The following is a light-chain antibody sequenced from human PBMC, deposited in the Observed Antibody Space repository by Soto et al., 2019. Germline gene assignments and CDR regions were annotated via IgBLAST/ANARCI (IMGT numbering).Light chain of an antibody. CDR3: QQYGSSSYT. V-gene: IGKV3-20*01. J-gene: IGKJ2*01. CDR2: GAS. CDR1: QSVSSSY. Sequence: EIVLTQSPGTLSLSPGERATLSCRASQSVSSSYLAWYQQKPGQAPRLLIYGASSRATGIPDRFSGSASGTDFTLTISRLEAEYVAVYYCQQYGSSSYTFGQGTKLEIK.